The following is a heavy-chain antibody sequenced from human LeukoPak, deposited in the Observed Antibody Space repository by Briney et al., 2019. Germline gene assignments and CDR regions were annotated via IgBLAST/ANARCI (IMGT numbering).Heavy chain of an antibody. CDR2: INHSGST. J-gene: IGHJ4*02. D-gene: IGHD2-15*01. CDR1: GGSFSGYY. V-gene: IGHV4-34*01. CDR3: ARGRLYCSGGSCYGTSPDY. Sequence: SETLSLTCAVCGGSFSGYYWSWIRQPPGKGLEWIGEINHSGSTNYNPSLKSRVTISVDTSKNQFSLKLSSVTAADTAVYYCARGRLYCSGGSCYGTSPDYWGQGTLVTVSS.